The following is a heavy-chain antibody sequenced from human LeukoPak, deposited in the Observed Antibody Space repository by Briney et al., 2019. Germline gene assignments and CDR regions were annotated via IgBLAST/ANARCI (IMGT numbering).Heavy chain of an antibody. CDR3: AREPVVVVAATPVHYYGMDV. D-gene: IGHD2-15*01. J-gene: IGHJ6*02. CDR2: IYSGGST. CDR1: GFTVSSNY. V-gene: IGHV3-66*01. Sequence: GGSLRLSCAASGFTVSSNYMSWVRQAPGKGLEWVSVIYSGGSTYCADSVKGRFTISRDNSKNTLYLQMNSLRAEDTAVYYCAREPVVVVAATPVHYYGMDVWGQGTTVTVSS.